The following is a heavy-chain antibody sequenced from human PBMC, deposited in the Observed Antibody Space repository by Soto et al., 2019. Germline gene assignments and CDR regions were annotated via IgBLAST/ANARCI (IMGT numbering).Heavy chain of an antibody. CDR1: GFTFSSYA. CDR2: ISGSGGST. V-gene: IGHV3-23*01. D-gene: IGHD1-26*01. J-gene: IGHJ4*02. CDR3: WRRGSPDY. Sequence: EVQLLESGGGLVQPGGSLRLSCAASGFTFSSYAMSWVRQAPGKGLEWVSAISGSGGSTYYADSVKGRFTIARDNAKNTLYLQMNSLRAEDTAVYYCWRRGSPDYWGQGTLVTVSS.